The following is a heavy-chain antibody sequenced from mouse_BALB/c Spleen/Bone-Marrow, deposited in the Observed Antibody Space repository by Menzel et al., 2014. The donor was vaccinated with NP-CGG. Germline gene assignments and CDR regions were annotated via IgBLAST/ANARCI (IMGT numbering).Heavy chain of an antibody. CDR2: IDPANGNT. Sequence: DVQLQESGAELVKPGASVKLSCTASSFNIKDTYMHWVKQRPEQGLEWIGRIDPANGNTKYDPKFQGKATITADTSSNTAYLQLSSLTSEDTAAYYCARWLLPYGLDYWGQGTSVTVSS. V-gene: IGHV14-3*02. CDR1: SFNIKDTY. J-gene: IGHJ4*01. CDR3: ARWLLPYGLDY. D-gene: IGHD2-3*01.